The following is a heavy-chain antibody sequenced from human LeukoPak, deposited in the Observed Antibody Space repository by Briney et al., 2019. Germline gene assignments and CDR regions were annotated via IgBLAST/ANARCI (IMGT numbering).Heavy chain of an antibody. Sequence: GGSVRLSCAASGFTFSSYWMHGVRHAQGKGLVGVSRINSDRRSSIYADSVEGRFTISRDNAKNTLYLQLNSLRAEDTAVYYCARDRFAFDVWGQGTMVTVSS. J-gene: IGHJ3*01. CDR3: ARDRFAFDV. CDR1: GFTFSSYW. V-gene: IGHV3-74*01. CDR2: INSDRRSS.